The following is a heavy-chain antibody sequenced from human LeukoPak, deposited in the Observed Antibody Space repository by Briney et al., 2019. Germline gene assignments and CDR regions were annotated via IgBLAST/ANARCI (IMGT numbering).Heavy chain of an antibody. CDR3: ARGLNYYDSSGRKGDNYYYYYGMDV. CDR1: GGSFSGYY. J-gene: IGHJ6*02. CDR2: INHSGST. D-gene: IGHD3-22*01. V-gene: IGHV4-34*01. Sequence: SETLSLTCAVYGGSFSGYYWSWIRPPPGKGLEWIGEINHSGSTNYNPSLKSRVIISVDTSKNQFSLKLSSVIAADTAVYYCARGLNYYDSSGRKGDNYYYYYGMDVWGQGTTVTVSS.